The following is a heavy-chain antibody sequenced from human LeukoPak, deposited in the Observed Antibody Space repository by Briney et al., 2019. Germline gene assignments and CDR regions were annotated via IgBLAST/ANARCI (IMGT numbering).Heavy chain of an antibody. CDR1: GGFFSGYY. CDR2: INHSGST. V-gene: IGHV4-34*01. D-gene: IGHD3-22*01. Sequence: KPSETLSLTCAVYGGFFSGYYWSWIRQPPGKGLEWIGEINHSGSTNYNPSLKSRVTISVDTSKNQFSLKLSSVTAADTAVYYCARVTDSMYYFDYWGQGTLVTVSS. CDR3: ARVTDSMYYFDY. J-gene: IGHJ4*02.